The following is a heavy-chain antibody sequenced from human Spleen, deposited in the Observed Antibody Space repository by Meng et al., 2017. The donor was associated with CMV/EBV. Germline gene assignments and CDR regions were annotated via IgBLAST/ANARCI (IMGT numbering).Heavy chain of an antibody. CDR1: GFRFGAYG. J-gene: IGHJ4*02. Sequence: AASGFRFGAYGIHWGRQTPAKGLEWVAFIRSDGIDKFYAYSVTGRFTISSDNFENTVHLQMNSLRIGDTAMYYCAKEEYSSSPGLDHWGQGTLVTVSS. V-gene: IGHV3-30*02. CDR3: AKEEYSSSPGLDH. CDR2: IRSDGIDK. D-gene: IGHD3-22*01.